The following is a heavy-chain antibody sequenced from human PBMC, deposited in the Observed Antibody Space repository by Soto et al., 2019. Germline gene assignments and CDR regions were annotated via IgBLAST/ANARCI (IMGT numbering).Heavy chain of an antibody. CDR3: ARQQGTAAANDY. D-gene: IGHD6-13*01. V-gene: IGHV1-69*06. CDR2: IIGIVGTA. J-gene: IGHJ4*02. CDR1: GCTFGSYS. Sequence: QVQLVQSGTEVKEPGSSVKVSCKASGCTFGSYSISWVRQAPGQGLEWMGGIIGIVGTANYAQKFQGRFTITADKSTSTAYMELSSLRSEDTAVYYCARQQGTAAANDYWGQGTLVTVSS.